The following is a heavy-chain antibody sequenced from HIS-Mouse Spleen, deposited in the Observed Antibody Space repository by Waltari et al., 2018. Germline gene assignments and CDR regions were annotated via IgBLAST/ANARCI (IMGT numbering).Heavy chain of an antibody. D-gene: IGHD1-26*01. V-gene: IGHV1-2*02. J-gene: IGHJ3*02. Sequence: QVQLVQSGAEVKKPGASVKVPCKASGFTFTGYYMPWVRQAPGQGLEWMGWINPNSGGTNYAQKFQGRVTMTRDTSISTAYMELSRLRSDDTAVYYCAEVDGTTHAFDIWGQGTMVTVSS. CDR2: INPNSGGT. CDR1: GFTFTGYY. CDR3: AEVDGTTHAFDI.